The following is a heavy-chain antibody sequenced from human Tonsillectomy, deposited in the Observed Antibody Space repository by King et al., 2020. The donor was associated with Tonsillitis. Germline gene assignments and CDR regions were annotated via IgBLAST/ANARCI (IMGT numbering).Heavy chain of an antibody. Sequence: QLVQSGAEVKKPGASVKVSCKASGYTFISYGISWVRQAPGQGLEWMGWISAYNGNTHYAQKLQGRVTMTTDTPTSTAYMELRSLRSDDTAVYYCAREMRGYSGNKFNWFDPWGQGTLVTVSS. CDR3: AREMRGYSGNKFNWFDP. CDR1: GYTFISYG. J-gene: IGHJ5*02. D-gene: IGHD1-26*01. CDR2: ISAYNGNT. V-gene: IGHV1-18*04.